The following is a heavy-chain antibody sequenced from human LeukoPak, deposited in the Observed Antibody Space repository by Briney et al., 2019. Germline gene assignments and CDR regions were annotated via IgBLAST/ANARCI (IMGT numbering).Heavy chain of an antibody. Sequence: PSETLSLTCTVSGDSISSGGYYWSWIRQHPGEGLEWIAYIYYTGTTHYNPSLQSRVTISVDTSKNQFSLKQSSVTAADTAVYYCARGPEGDYDAFDIWGQGTMVTVSS. J-gene: IGHJ3*02. CDR2: IYYTGTT. D-gene: IGHD1-26*01. CDR1: GDSISSGGYY. CDR3: ARGPEGDYDAFDI. V-gene: IGHV4-31*03.